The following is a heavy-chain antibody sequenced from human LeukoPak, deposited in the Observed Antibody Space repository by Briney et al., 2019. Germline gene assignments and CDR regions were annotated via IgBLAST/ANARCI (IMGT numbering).Heavy chain of an antibody. Sequence: SETLSLTCTVSGGSGSSKSWSWVRQPPGKGLEWIGDIYSTGSINYNPSFESRVTISVDATKNQFSLKLGSVTAADTAVYYCARVDIVVVTARGGPYNWFDPWGQGTLVTVSS. J-gene: IGHJ5*02. D-gene: IGHD2-21*02. CDR1: GGSGSSKS. CDR2: IYSTGSI. CDR3: ARVDIVVVTARGGPYNWFDP. V-gene: IGHV4-59*08.